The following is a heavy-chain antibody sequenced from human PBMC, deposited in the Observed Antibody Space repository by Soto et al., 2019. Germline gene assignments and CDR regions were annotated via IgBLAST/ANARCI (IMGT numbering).Heavy chain of an antibody. CDR1: GGSFSGYY. J-gene: IGHJ5*02. D-gene: IGHD5-18*01. Sequence: PSETLSLTCAVYGGSFSGYYWSWIRQPPGKGLEWIGEINHSGSTNYNPSLKSRVTISVDTSKNQSPLKRSSVTASDMAVYYCARAPKYRRTWIQLWLHWFYPWGQGTLVTVSS. CDR3: ARAPKYRRTWIQLWLHWFYP. CDR2: INHSGST. V-gene: IGHV4-34*01.